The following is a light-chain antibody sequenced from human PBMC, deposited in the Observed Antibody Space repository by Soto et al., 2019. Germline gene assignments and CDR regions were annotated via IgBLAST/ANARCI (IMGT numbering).Light chain of an antibody. CDR1: QSVSSN. Sequence: DIVMTQCPTNLYGSVGGKGTDPCRASQSVSSNLAWHQQKPGQAPRILMYDASTRATGIPARFSGSGSGTEFTLTISSLQSEDFAVYCCQQYHNWPLTFGQGTRLEIK. CDR2: DAS. V-gene: IGKV3-15*01. J-gene: IGKJ5*01. CDR3: QQYHNWPLT.